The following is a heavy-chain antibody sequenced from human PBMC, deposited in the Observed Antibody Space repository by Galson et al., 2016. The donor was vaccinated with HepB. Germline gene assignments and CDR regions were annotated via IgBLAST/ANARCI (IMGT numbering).Heavy chain of an antibody. D-gene: IGHD6-13*01. CDR2: VKSKGAGGAT. V-gene: IGHV3-15*01. J-gene: IGHJ5*02. Sequence: SLRLSCAASGFTFTNAWMSWVRQAPGKGLEWVARVKSKGAGGATDHAAPVKGRFTISRDDSKNTVYLQMSSLKTEDTAVYYCTTDLGASYSSNNWFDPWGQGTLVTVSS. CDR1: GFTFTNAW. CDR3: TTDLGASYSSNNWFDP.